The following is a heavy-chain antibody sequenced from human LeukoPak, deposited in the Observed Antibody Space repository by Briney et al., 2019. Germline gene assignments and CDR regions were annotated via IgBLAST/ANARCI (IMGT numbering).Heavy chain of an antibody. Sequence: GGSLRLSCAASGFTFSSYAMSWVRQAPGKGLEWASAISGSGGSTYYADSVKGRFTISRDNSKNTLYLQMNSLRAEDTAVYYCAKDPHYVSENWFDPWGQGTLVTVSS. CDR2: ISGSGGST. V-gene: IGHV3-23*01. CDR1: GFTFSSYA. D-gene: IGHD4-17*01. J-gene: IGHJ5*02. CDR3: AKDPHYVSENWFDP.